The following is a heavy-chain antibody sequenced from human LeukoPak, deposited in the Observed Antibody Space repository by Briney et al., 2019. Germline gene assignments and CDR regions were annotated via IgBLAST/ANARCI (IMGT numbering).Heavy chain of an antibody. CDR3: AKTSGYFDS. D-gene: IGHD2-2*01. Sequence: GGSLRLSCAASGFTFSNYAMTWLRQAPGKGLECVSGINGGGDNAYYTNSVKGRFTISRDNSKNTLHLQMNSLRAEDTAVYYCAKTSGYFDSWGQGTLVTVSS. CDR1: GFTFSNYA. V-gene: IGHV3-23*01. CDR2: INGGGDNA. J-gene: IGHJ4*02.